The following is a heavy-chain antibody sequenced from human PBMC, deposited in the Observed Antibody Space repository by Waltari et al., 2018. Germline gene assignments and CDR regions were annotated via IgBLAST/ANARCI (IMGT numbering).Heavy chain of an antibody. Sequence: QVQLQESGPGLVKPSETLSLTCTVSGGSISSYYWSWIRQPAGKGLEWIGRIYTSGSTNYNPSLKSRVTISVDKSKNQCSLKLSSVTAADTAVYYCARDGQTTHYDSSGYYLVGGMDVWGQGTTVTVSS. CDR1: GGSISSYY. J-gene: IGHJ6*02. V-gene: IGHV4-4*07. CDR3: ARDGQTTHYDSSGYYLVGGMDV. D-gene: IGHD3-22*01. CDR2: IYTSGST.